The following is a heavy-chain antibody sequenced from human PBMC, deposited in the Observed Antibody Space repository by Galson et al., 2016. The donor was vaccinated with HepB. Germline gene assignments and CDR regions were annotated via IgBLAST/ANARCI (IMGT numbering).Heavy chain of an antibody. D-gene: IGHD6-6*01. CDR1: GGSIRSSGDY. Sequence: PLSLTCTVSGGSIRSSGDYWSWIRQHPGKGLEWIGNIYYSGSTYYNPSLKSRVAISEDTSKNQFSLKLNSVTAADTAVYYCAREGAARGVGWFDPWGQGTLVTVSS. CDR2: IYYSGST. J-gene: IGHJ5*02. CDR3: AREGAARGVGWFDP. V-gene: IGHV4-31*03.